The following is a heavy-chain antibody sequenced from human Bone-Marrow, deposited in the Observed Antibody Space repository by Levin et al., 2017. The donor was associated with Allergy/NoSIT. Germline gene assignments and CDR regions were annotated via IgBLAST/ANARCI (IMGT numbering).Heavy chain of an antibody. CDR2: INPRGGST. D-gene: IGHD1-1*01. Sequence: ASVKVSCKASGYSFTSYYLHWVRQAPGQGLEWMAMINPRGGSTTYAQRFQGRVTMTRDTSTSTVYMELSSLRSEETAVYYCARDLSGGLPDAFDMWGQGTIVSVSS. J-gene: IGHJ3*02. CDR1: GYSFTSYY. CDR3: ARDLSGGLPDAFDM. V-gene: IGHV1-46*01.